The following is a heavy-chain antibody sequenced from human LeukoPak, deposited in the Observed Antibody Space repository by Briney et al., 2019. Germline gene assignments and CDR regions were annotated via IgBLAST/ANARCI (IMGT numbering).Heavy chain of an antibody. CDR2: ISSSSSYI. J-gene: IGHJ4*02. V-gene: IGHV3-21*01. D-gene: IGHD3-3*01. Sequence: GGSLRLSCAASGFTVSSNYMSWVRQAPGKGLEWVSSISSSSSYIYYADSVKGRFTISRDNAKNSLYLQMNSLRAEDTAVYYCAREGKNVLRFLEWLSGDDYWGQGTLVTVSS. CDR3: AREGKNVLRFLEWLSGDDY. CDR1: GFTVSSNY.